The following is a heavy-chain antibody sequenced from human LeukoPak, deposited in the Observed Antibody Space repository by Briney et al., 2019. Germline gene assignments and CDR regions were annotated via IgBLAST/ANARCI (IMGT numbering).Heavy chain of an antibody. V-gene: IGHV3-30*02. D-gene: IGHD4/OR15-4a*01. Sequence: GGSLRLSCAASGFIFTSYGMHGVRQAPDKGLEWVAFIRYDGSRKYYADSVKGRFTISRDNSKNPLYLQMNSLRAEDTAMYYCAKVSLNMVDDAFDIWGQGTMVSVSS. J-gene: IGHJ3*02. CDR3: AKVSLNMVDDAFDI. CDR2: IRYDGSRK. CDR1: GFIFTSYG.